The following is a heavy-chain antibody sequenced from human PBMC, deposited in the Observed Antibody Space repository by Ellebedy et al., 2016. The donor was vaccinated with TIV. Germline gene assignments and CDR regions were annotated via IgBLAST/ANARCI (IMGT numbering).Heavy chain of an antibody. Sequence: ASVKVSXXASGYTFTSYYMHWVRQAPGQGLEWMGWISDYNVNTNYKLQGRVTMTRDTSTTTAYMELRNLTYDDTGVYYCARDRLPGIVGAKNWFDPWGQGTLVTVSS. J-gene: IGHJ5*02. D-gene: IGHD1-26*01. CDR3: ARDRLPGIVGAKNWFDP. V-gene: IGHV1-18*04. CDR1: GYTFTSYY. CDR2: ISDYNVNT.